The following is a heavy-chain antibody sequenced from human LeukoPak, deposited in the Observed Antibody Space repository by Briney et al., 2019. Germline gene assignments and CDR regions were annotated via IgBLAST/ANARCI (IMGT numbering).Heavy chain of an antibody. J-gene: IGHJ3*02. CDR2: ISNDGRNK. V-gene: IGHV3-30*04. CDR1: GFTFSSYS. D-gene: IGHD1-7*01. CDR3: AREDGNFHDAFDI. Sequence: PGRSLRLSCAASGFTFSSYSMHWVRQAPGKGLEWVALISNDGRNKYYADSVKGRLTISRDNSKNTLYLQMDSLRTEDTAVHYCAREDGNFHDAFDIWGQGTMVTVSS.